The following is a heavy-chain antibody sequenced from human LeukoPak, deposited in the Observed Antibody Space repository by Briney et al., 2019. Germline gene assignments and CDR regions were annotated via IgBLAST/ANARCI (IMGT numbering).Heavy chain of an antibody. V-gene: IGHV3-33*01. J-gene: IGHJ4*02. Sequence: SGRSLRLSCAASGFTFSSYGMHWVRQAPGKGLEWVAVIWYDGSNKYYADSVKGRFTISRDNSKNTPYLQMNSLRAEDTAVYYCARDRGGLDYWGQGTLVTVSS. D-gene: IGHD4-23*01. CDR2: IWYDGSNK. CDR3: ARDRGGLDY. CDR1: GFTFSSYG.